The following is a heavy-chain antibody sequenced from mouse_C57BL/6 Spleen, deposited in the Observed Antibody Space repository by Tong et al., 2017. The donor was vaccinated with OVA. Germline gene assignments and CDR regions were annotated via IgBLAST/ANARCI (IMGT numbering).Heavy chain of an antibody. CDR3: ARSTDDIDY. CDR1: GFNFKSYD. V-gene: IGHV1-66*01. D-gene: IGHD2-12*01. J-gene: IGHJ2*01. CDR2: INPGSGGT. Sequence: VQLQESGPELVKPGASVKLSCKASGFNFKSYDINWVKQRPEQGLEWIGVINPGSGGTKYNEKVKGKATLTADKSSITACMQLSSLTSEYSAVYFCARSTDDIDYWGQGTTLTVSS.